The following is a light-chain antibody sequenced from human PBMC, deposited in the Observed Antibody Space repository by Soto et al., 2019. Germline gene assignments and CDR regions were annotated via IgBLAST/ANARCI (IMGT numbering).Light chain of an antibody. J-gene: IGKJ1*01. CDR3: QQLNSYPLT. Sequence: IQLTQSPSSLSASVVDRVTITCRASQGISSYLAWYQQKPGKAPKLLIYAASTLQSGVPSRFSGSGSGTDFTLTISSLQPEDFATCYCQQLNSYPLTFGQGTKVDIK. V-gene: IGKV1-9*01. CDR1: QGISSY. CDR2: AAS.